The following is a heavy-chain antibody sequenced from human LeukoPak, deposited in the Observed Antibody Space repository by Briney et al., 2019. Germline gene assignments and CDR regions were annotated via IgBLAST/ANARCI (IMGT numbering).Heavy chain of an antibody. D-gene: IGHD3-10*01. CDR3: ARHLLLHGGFYNWFDP. CDR1: GYSFTSYW. Sequence: GESLKISCKGSGYSFTSYWIGWARQMPGKGLEWMGIIYPGDSDTRYSPSFQGQVTISADKSISTAYLQWSSLKASDTAMYYCARHLLLHGGFYNWFDPWGQGTLVTVSS. CDR2: IYPGDSDT. J-gene: IGHJ5*02. V-gene: IGHV5-51*01.